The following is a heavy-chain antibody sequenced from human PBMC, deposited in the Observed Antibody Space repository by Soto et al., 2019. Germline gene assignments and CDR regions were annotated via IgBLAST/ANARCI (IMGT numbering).Heavy chain of an antibody. D-gene: IGHD3-16*02. Sequence: QVQLVQSGAELKKPGSSVKVSCKASGGTFSSYAISWVRQAPGQGLEWMGGIIPIFGTANYAQKFQGRVTITADDSTSTAYMELSSLRSEVTAVYNCASEPYDYVWGSYRQYYYGMDVWGQGTTVTVSS. CDR2: IIPIFGTA. V-gene: IGHV1-69*01. J-gene: IGHJ6*02. CDR3: ASEPYDYVWGSYRQYYYGMDV. CDR1: GGTFSSYA.